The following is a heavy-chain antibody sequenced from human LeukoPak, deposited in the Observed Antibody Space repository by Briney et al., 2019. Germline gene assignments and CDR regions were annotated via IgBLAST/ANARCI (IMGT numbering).Heavy chain of an antibody. CDR1: GGSFSGYY. J-gene: IGHJ3*02. D-gene: IGHD5-12*01. CDR2: INHSGST. CDR3: ARLSGYENAFDI. V-gene: IGHV4-34*01. Sequence: SETLSLTCAVYGGSFSGYYWSWIRQPPGKGLEWIGEINHSGSTNYNPSLKSRVTISVDTSKNQFSLKLSSVTAADTAVYYCARLSGYENAFDIWGQGTMVTVSS.